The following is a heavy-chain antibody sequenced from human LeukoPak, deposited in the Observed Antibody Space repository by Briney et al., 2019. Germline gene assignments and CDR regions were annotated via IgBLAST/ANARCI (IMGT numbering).Heavy chain of an antibody. V-gene: IGHV4-34*01. CDR3: ARSPPRSPVKNNWFDP. J-gene: IGHJ5*02. CDR2: IYYSGST. Sequence: SETLSLTCAVYGGSFSGYYWSWIRQPPGKGLEWIGSIYYSGSTYYNPSLKSRVTISVDTSKNQFSLRLSSVTAADTAVYYCARSPPRSPVKNNWFDPWGQGNLVTVSS. CDR1: GGSFSGYY. D-gene: IGHD3-10*01.